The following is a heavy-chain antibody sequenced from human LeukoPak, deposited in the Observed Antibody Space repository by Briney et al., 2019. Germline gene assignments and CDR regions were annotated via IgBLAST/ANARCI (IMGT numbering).Heavy chain of an antibody. Sequence: GGSLRLSCAASGFTFSSYWMSWVRQAPGKGLEWVANIKQDGSEKYYVDSVKGRFTISRDNAKNSLYLQMNSLRAEDTAVYYCARHSSSWISRHMDVWGKGTTVTISS. D-gene: IGHD6-13*01. CDR1: GFTFSSYW. V-gene: IGHV3-7*03. CDR3: ARHSSSWISRHMDV. CDR2: IKQDGSEK. J-gene: IGHJ6*03.